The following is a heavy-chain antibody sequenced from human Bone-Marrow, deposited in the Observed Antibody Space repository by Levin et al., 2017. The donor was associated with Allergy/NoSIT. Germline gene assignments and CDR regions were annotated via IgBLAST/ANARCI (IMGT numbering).Heavy chain of an antibody. CDR3: ARDWVDVLTGYDD. Sequence: GGSLRLSCAASGFTFSSYTMNWVRQGPGKGLEWVSSITSSANKIYYADSVKGRFTISRDNAKNSLYLQMHRLRAEDTAVYYCARDWVDVLTGYDDWGQGTLVTVSS. CDR1: GFTFSSYT. V-gene: IGHV3-21*06. D-gene: IGHD3-9*01. CDR2: ITSSANKI. J-gene: IGHJ4*02.